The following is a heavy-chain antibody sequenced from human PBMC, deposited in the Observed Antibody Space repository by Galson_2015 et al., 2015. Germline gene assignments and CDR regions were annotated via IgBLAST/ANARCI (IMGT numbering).Heavy chain of an antibody. V-gene: IGHV5-51*03. CDR1: GYSFTTYW. CDR3: ATGGYRSSASCYNFFDY. Sequence: QSGAEVKKPGESLKISCKGSGYSFTTYWIGWVRQMPGKGLEWMGIIYPGDSDTRYGPSFQGQVTISADKSISTTYLQWRSLKASDTAMYYCATGGYRSSASCYNFFDYWGQGTLVTVSS. D-gene: IGHD2-2*02. J-gene: IGHJ4*02. CDR2: IYPGDSDT.